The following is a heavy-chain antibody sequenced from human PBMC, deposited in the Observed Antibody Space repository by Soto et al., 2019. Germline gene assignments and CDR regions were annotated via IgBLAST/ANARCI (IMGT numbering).Heavy chain of an antibody. CDR3: AKAFEYSSSSGGDY. D-gene: IGHD6-6*01. J-gene: IGHJ4*02. CDR1: GFTFSSYG. V-gene: IGHV3-30*18. Sequence: PGGSLRLSCAASGFTFSSYGMHWVRQAPGKGLEWVAVISYDGSNKYYADSVQGRFTISRDNSKNTLYLQMNSLRAEDTAVYYCAKAFEYSSSSGGDYWGQGTLVTVSS. CDR2: ISYDGSNK.